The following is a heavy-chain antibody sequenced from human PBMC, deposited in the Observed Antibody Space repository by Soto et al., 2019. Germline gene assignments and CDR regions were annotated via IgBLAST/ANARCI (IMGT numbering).Heavy chain of an antibody. CDR1: GGTFSSYA. V-gene: IGHV1-69*13. D-gene: IGHD4-17*01. J-gene: IGHJ5*02. CDR2: IIPTFGTA. Sequence: SVQVSCKASGGTFSSYAISWVRQAPGQGLEWMGGIIPTFGTANYAQKFQGRVTITADESTSTAYMELSSLRSEDTAVYYCARVSPTAVNNWFDPWGQGTLVTVSS. CDR3: ARVSPTAVNNWFDP.